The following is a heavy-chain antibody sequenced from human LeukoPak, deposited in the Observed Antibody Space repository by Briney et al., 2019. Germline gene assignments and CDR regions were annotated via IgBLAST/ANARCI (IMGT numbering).Heavy chain of an antibody. D-gene: IGHD5-18*01. CDR2: IYTSGST. Sequence: SETLSLTCTVSGGSISSYYWSWIRQPAGKGLEWIGRIYTSGSTNYNPSLKSRVTMSVDTSKNQFSLKLSSVTAADTAVYYCARGRSIQLWLRGGYYFDYWGQGTLVTVSS. J-gene: IGHJ4*02. V-gene: IGHV4-4*07. CDR1: GGSISSYY. CDR3: ARGRSIQLWLRGGYYFDY.